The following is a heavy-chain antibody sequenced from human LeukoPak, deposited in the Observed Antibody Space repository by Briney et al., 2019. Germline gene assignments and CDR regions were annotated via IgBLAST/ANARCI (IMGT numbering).Heavy chain of an antibody. D-gene: IGHD6-19*01. CDR1: GGSISSSSYY. CDR2: IYYSGST. V-gene: IGHV4-39*01. J-gene: IGHJ5*02. Sequence: SETLSLTCTVSGGSISSSSYYWGWIRQPPGKGLEWIGSIYYSGSTYYNPSLKSRVTISVDTSKNQFSLKLSSVTAAGTAVYYCARQIRTYSSGWYNWFDPWGQGTLVTESS. CDR3: ARQIRTYSSGWYNWFDP.